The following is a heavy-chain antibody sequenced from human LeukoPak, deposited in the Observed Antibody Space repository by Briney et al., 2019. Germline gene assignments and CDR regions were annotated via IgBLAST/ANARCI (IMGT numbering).Heavy chain of an antibody. Sequence: GGSLRLSCAASGFTFSDYYMSWIRQAPGKGLEWVSYISSSSSYTNYADSVKGRLTISGDNAKNSLYLQMNSLRAEDTAVYYCARDKEESSGWYAYYYYGMDVWGKGTTVTVSS. CDR1: GFTFSDYY. CDR3: ARDKEESSGWYAYYYYGMDV. J-gene: IGHJ6*04. D-gene: IGHD6-19*01. V-gene: IGHV3-11*06. CDR2: ISSSSSYT.